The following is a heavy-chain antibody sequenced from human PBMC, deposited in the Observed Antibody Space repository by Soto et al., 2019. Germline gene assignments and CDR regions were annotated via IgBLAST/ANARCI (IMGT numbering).Heavy chain of an antibody. Sequence: SETLSLTCTVSGGSISSYYWSWIRQPPGKGLEWIGYIYYSGSTNYNPSLKSRVTISVDTSKNQFSLKLSSVTAADTAVYYCASSERRSYFDYWGQGTLVTVSS. V-gene: IGHV4-59*01. CDR2: IYYSGST. CDR3: ASSERRSYFDY. J-gene: IGHJ4*02. CDR1: GGSISSYY.